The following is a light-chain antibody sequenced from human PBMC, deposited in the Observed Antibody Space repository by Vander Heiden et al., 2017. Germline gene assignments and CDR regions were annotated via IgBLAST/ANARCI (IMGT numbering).Light chain of an antibody. CDR1: QSISSY. CDR3: QQSYSTLYT. V-gene: IGKV1-39*01. Sequence: DIQMTQSPSSLSASVGDRVTITCRASQSISSYLNWYQQKPGKAPKLVIYAASSLQSGVPSRFSGSGSGTDFTLTISSLQPEDFATYYCQQSYSTLYTFGQGTKLEIK. CDR2: AAS. J-gene: IGKJ2*01.